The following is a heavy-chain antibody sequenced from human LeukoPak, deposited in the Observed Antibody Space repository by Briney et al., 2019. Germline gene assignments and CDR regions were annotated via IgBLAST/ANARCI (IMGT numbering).Heavy chain of an antibody. Sequence: GGSLRLSCAASGFTVSSNYMSWVRQAPGKGLEWVSVIYSGGSTYYVDSVEGRFIISRDNSKNTLYLQMSSLRAEDTAVYYCASRSGWRYFDYWGQGTLVTVSS. D-gene: IGHD6-19*01. CDR1: GFTVSSNY. CDR2: IYSGGST. CDR3: ASRSGWRYFDY. J-gene: IGHJ4*02. V-gene: IGHV3-53*01.